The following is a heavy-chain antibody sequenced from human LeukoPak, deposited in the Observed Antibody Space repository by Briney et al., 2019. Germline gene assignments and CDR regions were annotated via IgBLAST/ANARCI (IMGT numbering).Heavy chain of an antibody. CDR1: GYTFTSYD. CDR2: MNPNSGNT. D-gene: IGHD3-3*01. J-gene: IGHJ6*03. V-gene: IGHV1-8*01. CDR3: ARGPNYAFWSGSYYYYMDV. Sequence: ASVKVSCKASGYTFTSYDINWVRQATGQGLEWMGWMNPNSGNTGYEQKFQGRVTMTRSTSINTAYMELSSLRSEDTAVYYCARGPNYAFWSGSYYYYMDVWGKGTTVTVSS.